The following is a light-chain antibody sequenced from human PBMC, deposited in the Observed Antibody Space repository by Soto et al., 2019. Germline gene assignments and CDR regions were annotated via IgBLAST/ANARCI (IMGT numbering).Light chain of an antibody. J-gene: IGLJ3*02. CDR1: SSNIGADYD. V-gene: IGLV1-40*01. CDR3: QSYYNGRSTWV. Sequence: QSVLTQPPSVSGSPGQGVTISCTGSSSNIGADYDVHWYQQLPGTAPKILIYGNSNRPSGVPDRFSGSNSGTSASLAITGLQTEDEADYYCQSYYNGRSTWVFGGGTKLTVL. CDR2: GNS.